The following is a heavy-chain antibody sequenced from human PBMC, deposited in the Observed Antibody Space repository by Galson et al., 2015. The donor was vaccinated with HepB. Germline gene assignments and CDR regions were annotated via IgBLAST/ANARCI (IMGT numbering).Heavy chain of an antibody. Sequence: SETLSLTCTVSGGSVSSGSYYWSWIRQAPGKGLEWIGNIYYRGSTNYNPSLKSRVTVALDTSKNQFSLKLSSVTAADTAVYYCAGDPGGVGPEVVWGQGTTVTVSS. CDR2: IYYRGST. J-gene: IGHJ6*02. CDR3: AGDPGGVGPEVV. V-gene: IGHV4-61*01. D-gene: IGHD2-15*01. CDR1: GGSVSSGSYY.